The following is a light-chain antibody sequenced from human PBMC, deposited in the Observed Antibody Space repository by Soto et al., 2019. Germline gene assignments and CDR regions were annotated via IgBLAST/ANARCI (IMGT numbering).Light chain of an antibody. CDR1: QTISSSA. J-gene: IGKJ1*01. CDR3: QQYVGSPT. Sequence: EIVLTQSPDTLFLSPGERATLSCRASQTISSSALAWYQQRRGQAPRLLIYAASTRVTGIPDRFSGSGSGTEFTLTISRLEPEDFAVYFCQQYVGSPTFGQGTKVETK. V-gene: IGKV3-20*01. CDR2: AAS.